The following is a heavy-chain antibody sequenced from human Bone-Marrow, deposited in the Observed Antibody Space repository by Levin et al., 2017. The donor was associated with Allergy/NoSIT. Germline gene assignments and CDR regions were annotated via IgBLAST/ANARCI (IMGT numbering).Heavy chain of an antibody. J-gene: IGHJ4*02. CDR2: IYHGGTT. CDR3: ARAQISGYYDF. D-gene: IGHD3-22*01. V-gene: IGHV4-30-2*01. CDR1: GGSISSNSYS. Sequence: RTSETLSLTCVVSGGSISSNSYSWGWIRQPPGTGLEWIGYIYHGGTTSYNPSLKSRVTISEDRSKNQFSLKLNSVSAADTAFYYCARAQISGYYDFWGQGTLVAVSS.